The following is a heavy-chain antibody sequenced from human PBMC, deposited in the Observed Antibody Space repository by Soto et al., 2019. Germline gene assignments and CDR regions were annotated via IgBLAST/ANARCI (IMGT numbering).Heavy chain of an antibody. Sequence: SETLSLTCTVSGGSISSYYWSWIRQPPGKGLEWIGYIYYSGSTNYNPSLKSRVTISVDTSKNQFSLKLSSVTAADTAVYYCAIGLYSGYDSASNWFDPWGQGTLVTVSS. CDR3: AIGLYSGYDSASNWFDP. CDR2: IYYSGST. D-gene: IGHD5-12*01. J-gene: IGHJ5*02. V-gene: IGHV4-59*12. CDR1: GGSISSYY.